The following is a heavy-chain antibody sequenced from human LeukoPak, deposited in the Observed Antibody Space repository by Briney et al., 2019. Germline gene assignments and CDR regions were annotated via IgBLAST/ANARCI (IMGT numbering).Heavy chain of an antibody. J-gene: IGHJ4*02. CDR1: GGSVSSGSYY. CDR2: IYYSGST. V-gene: IGHV4-61*01. D-gene: IGHD1-26*01. Sequence: PSETLSPTCTVPGGSVSSGSYYWSWIRQPPGKGLEWIGYIYYSGSTNYNPSLKSRVTISVDTSKNQFSLKLSSVTAADTAVYYCAREVGATDYFDYWGQGTLVTVSS. CDR3: AREVGATDYFDY.